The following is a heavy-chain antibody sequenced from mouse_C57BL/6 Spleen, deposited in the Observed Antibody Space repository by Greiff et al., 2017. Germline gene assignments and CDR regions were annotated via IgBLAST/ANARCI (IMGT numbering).Heavy chain of an antibody. CDR2: IYPRSGNT. CDR3: ARDGGNGEAMDD. J-gene: IGHJ4*01. V-gene: IGHV1-81*01. D-gene: IGHD2-3*01. Sequence: VQLQQSGAELARPGASVKLSCKASGYTFTSYGISWVKQRTGQGLEWIGEIYPRSGNTYYNEKFKGKATLTADKSSSTAYMELRSLTSEDSAVYFCARDGGNGEAMDDWGQGTSVTVSS. CDR1: GYTFTSYG.